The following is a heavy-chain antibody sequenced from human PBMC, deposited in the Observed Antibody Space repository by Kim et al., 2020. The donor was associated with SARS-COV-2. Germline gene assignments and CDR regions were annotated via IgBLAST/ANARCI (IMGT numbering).Heavy chain of an antibody. V-gene: IGHV3-48*02. CDR2: IRSSSSPI. D-gene: IGHD5-12*01. J-gene: IGHJ4*02. CDR3: ARDTNFHDDGGYFLPY. Sequence: GGSLRLSCAASGFSFNTYTMSWVRQAPGKGLEWVACIRSSSSPIYYAESVRGRFTISRDNAKNSLYLEMNSLRDEDTAIYYCARDTNFHDDGGYFLPYWGQGTLVTVSS. CDR1: GFSFNTYT.